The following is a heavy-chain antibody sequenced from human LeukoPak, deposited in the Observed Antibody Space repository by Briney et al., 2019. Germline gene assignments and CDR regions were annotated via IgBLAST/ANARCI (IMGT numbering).Heavy chain of an antibody. J-gene: IGHJ3*02. CDR2: IYTSGST. CDR1: GGSISSYY. V-gene: IGHV4-4*07. CDR3: ARVAVVAARTLNAFDI. Sequence: SETLSLTCNVSGGSISSYYWSWIRQPAGKGLEWIGRIYTSGSTNYNPSLKSRVTMSVDTSKNQFSLKLSSVTAADTAVYYCARVAVVAARTLNAFDIWGQGTMVTVSS. D-gene: IGHD2-15*01.